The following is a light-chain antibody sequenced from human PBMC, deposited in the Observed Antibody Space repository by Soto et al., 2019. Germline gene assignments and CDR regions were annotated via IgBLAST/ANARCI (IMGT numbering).Light chain of an antibody. V-gene: IGKV3-11*01. CDR1: QSVSSY. CDR2: DAS. Sequence: EIVLTQSPATLSLSPGERATLSCRASQSVSSYLAWYQQRPGQAPGLLIYDASNRATGIPARFSGSGSGTDFTLTISSLESEDFAVYYCQQRSNWPPKVTFGGGTKVEIK. J-gene: IGKJ4*01. CDR3: QQRSNWPPKVT.